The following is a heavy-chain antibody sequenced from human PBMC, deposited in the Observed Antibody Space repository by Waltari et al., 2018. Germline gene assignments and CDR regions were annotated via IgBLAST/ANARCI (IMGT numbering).Heavy chain of an antibody. CDR2: IIPIFGTA. Sequence: QVQLVQSGAEVKKPGSSVKVSCKASGGTFSSYAIRWVRQAHGHGLEWMGGIIPIFGTANYAQKFQGRVTMTADESTSTAYMELSSLRSEDTAVYYCARDHPPYYYDSSGYWGYFQHWGQGTLVTVSS. CDR1: GGTFSSYA. D-gene: IGHD3-22*01. V-gene: IGHV1-69*01. J-gene: IGHJ1*01. CDR3: ARDHPPYYYDSSGYWGYFQH.